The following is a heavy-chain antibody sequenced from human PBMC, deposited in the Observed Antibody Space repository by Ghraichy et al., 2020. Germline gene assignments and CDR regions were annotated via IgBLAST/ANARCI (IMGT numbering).Heavy chain of an antibody. V-gene: IGHV3-23*01. J-gene: IGHJ4*02. Sequence: GGSLRLSCAASGFTFSSYAMSWVRQAPGKGLEWVSTISGSGGRTYYADAVKGRFTISRDNSKNTLYLQMNSLRAEDTAVYYCGKDEVAGTREIIDYRGQGSLLTVSP. D-gene: IGHD6-19*01. CDR3: GKDEVAGTREIIDY. CDR1: GFTFSSYA. CDR2: ISGSGGRT.